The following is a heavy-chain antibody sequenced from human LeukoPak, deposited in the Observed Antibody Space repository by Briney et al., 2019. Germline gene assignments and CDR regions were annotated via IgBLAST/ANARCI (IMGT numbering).Heavy chain of an antibody. CDR2: INWNGGST. CDR1: GFTFDDYG. V-gene: IGHV3-20*04. CDR3: ARGGYYDSSVVY. D-gene: IGHD3-22*01. Sequence: GGSLRLSCAASGFTFDDYGMSWVRQAPGKWLEWVSGINWNGGSTGYADSVKGRFTISRDNAKNSLYLQMNSLRAEDTALYYCARGGYYDSSVVYWGQGTLVTVSS. J-gene: IGHJ4*02.